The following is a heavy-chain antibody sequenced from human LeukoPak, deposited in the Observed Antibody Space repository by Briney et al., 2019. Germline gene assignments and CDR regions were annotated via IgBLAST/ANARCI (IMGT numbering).Heavy chain of an antibody. CDR3: ARSPEYYYDSSGYSDAFDI. V-gene: IGHV4-59*01. D-gene: IGHD3-22*01. CDR2: IYYSGST. Sequence: SETLSLTCTVSGGSISSYYWSWIRQPPGKGLEWIGYIYYSGSTNYNPSLKSRVTISVDTSKNQFSLKLSSVTAADTAVYYCARSPEYYYDSSGYSDAFDIWGQGTMVTVSS. CDR1: GGSISSYY. J-gene: IGHJ3*02.